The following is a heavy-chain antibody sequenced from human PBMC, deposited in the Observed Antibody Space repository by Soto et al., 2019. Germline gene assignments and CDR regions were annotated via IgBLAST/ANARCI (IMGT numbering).Heavy chain of an antibody. V-gene: IGHV1-46*01. CDR3: ARSHTYYYDSTGYYSIDY. CDR1: GYTFTSYY. Sequence: QVQLVQSGAEVKKPGASVKVSCKASGYTFTSYYMHWVRQAPGQGLEWMGLINPSGGSTRYAQKYQGRVTMTSDTSTSTVYMELSSLRSEDTAVYYCARSHTYYYDSTGYYSIDYWGQGTLVTVSA. J-gene: IGHJ4*02. CDR2: INPSGGST. D-gene: IGHD3-22*01.